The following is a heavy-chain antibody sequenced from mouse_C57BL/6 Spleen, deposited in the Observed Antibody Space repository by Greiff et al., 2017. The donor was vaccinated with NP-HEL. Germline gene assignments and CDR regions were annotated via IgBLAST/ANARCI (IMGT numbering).Heavy chain of an antibody. V-gene: IGHV1-69*01. CDR1: GYTFTSYW. D-gene: IGHD4-1*01. J-gene: IGHJ3*01. CDR2: IDPSDSYT. CDR3: ARSLWDSGFAY. Sequence: QVQLQQPGAELVMPGASVKLSCKDSGYTFTSYWMHWVKQRPGQGLEWIGEIDPSDSYTNYNQKFKGKSTLTVDKSSSTAYMQLSSLTSEDSAVYYCARSLWDSGFAYWGQGTLVTVSA.